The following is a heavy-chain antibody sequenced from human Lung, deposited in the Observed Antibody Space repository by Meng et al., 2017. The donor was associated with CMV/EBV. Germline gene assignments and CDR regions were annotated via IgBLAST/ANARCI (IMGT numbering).Heavy chain of an antibody. CDR2: IYYSGST. J-gene: IGHJ5*02. CDR3: ARTSSSGLTPFDP. D-gene: IGHD6-19*01. V-gene: IGHV4-39*01. CDR1: GGSISSSSYY. Sequence: SETLSLXXTVSGGSISSSSYYWGRIRQPPGKGLEWIGSIYYSGSTYYNPSLKSRVTISVDTSKNQFSLKLSSVTAADTAVYYCARTSSSGLTPFDPWGQGTXVTVSS.